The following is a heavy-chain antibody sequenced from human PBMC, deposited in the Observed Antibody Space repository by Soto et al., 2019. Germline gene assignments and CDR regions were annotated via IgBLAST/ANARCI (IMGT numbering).Heavy chain of an antibody. V-gene: IGHV1-8*01. D-gene: IGHD6-19*01. CDR1: GYTFSSYD. CDR3: ASSAGSSK. Sequence: QVQLVQSGSEVRKPGASVKVSCKASGYTFSSYDINWVRQAPGQGPEWMGRVSPNSGNTGYAQKFQGRLTMTRNTSITTAYMELSSLTSEDTAVYYCASSAGSSKWGQGTLVTVSS. CDR2: VSPNSGNT. J-gene: IGHJ4*02.